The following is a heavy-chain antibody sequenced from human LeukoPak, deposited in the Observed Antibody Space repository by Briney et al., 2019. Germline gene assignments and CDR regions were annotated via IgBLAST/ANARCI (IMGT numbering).Heavy chain of an antibody. CDR2: IYYSGST. Sequence: SETLSLTCTVSGGSNSSGDYYWSWIRQPPGKGLEWIGYIYYSGSTYYNPSLESRVTISVDTSKNQFSLKLSSVTAADTAVYYCAREDATMVRGGFDYWGQGTLVTVSS. CDR3: AREDATMVRGGFDY. CDR1: GGSNSSGDYY. V-gene: IGHV4-30-4*01. D-gene: IGHD3-10*01. J-gene: IGHJ4*02.